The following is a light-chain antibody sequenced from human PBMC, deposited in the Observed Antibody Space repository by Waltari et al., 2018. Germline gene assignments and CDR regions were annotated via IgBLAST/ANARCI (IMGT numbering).Light chain of an antibody. V-gene: IGKV3-11*01. Sequence: TVVTKPPAPLSLCPGGRATLSCRASQSVSSYLAWYQQKPGQAPRLLIYNASNRATGIPARFSGSGSGTDFTLTISSLEPEDFAVYYCQQRSNWPRTFGQGTKVEIK. CDR2: NAS. CDR1: QSVSSY. J-gene: IGKJ1*01. CDR3: QQRSNWPRT.